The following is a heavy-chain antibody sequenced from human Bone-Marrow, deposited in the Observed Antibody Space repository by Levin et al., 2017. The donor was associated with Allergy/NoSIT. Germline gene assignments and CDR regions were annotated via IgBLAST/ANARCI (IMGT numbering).Heavy chain of an antibody. Sequence: GESLKISCAASGFTFSSYAMSWVRQAPGKGLEWVSAISGSGGSTYYADSVKGRFTISRDNSKNMLYLQMNSLRAEDTAVYYCAKVLHDSSDYRAFDIWGQGTMVTVSS. V-gene: IGHV3-23*01. CDR2: ISGSGGST. CDR1: GFTFSSYA. D-gene: IGHD3-22*01. J-gene: IGHJ3*02. CDR3: AKVLHDSSDYRAFDI.